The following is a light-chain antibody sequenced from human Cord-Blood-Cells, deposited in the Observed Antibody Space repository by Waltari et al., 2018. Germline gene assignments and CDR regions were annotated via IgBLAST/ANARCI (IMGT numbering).Light chain of an antibody. Sequence: QSVLAQTPSASVTPGQRVTISCSASSSNSRSNYVYWYQQLPGTAPKLLIYRNNQRPSGVPDRFSGSKSGTSASLAISGLRSEEEADYYCAAWDDSLWVFGGGTKLTVL. V-gene: IGLV1-47*01. CDR1: SSNSRSNY. J-gene: IGLJ3*02. CDR3: AAWDDSLWV. CDR2: RNN.